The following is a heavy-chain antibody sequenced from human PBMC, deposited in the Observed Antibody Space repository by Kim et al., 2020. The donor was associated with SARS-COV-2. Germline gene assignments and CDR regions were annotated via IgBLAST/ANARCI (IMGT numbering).Heavy chain of an antibody. V-gene: IGHV3-43*02. Sequence: GGSLRLSCAASGFTFGDYAMHWVRQAPGKGLEWVSLISGDGSKTYYAGSVRGRFTISRDNTKNSLYLQMDSLRNEDSALYYCAKWEGDTTGYYYHGLDVWGEGTTLTVSS. CDR3: AKWEGDTTGYYYHGLDV. D-gene: IGHD3-9*01. CDR1: GFTFGDYA. J-gene: IGHJ6*01. CDR2: ISGDGSKT.